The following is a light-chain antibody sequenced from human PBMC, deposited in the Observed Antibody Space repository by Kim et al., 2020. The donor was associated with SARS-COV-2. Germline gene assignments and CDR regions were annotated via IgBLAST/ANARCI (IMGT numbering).Light chain of an antibody. Sequence: QSVLTQPPSMSAAPGQRVTLSCSGSSSNIGKNFVYWYQQLPGMAPKLLIYRNNQRPSGVPDRFSASKTGTSGSLAISGLRSEDEADYYCATWDDVLDGQIFGGGTQLTVL. CDR2: RNN. CDR1: SSNIGKNF. CDR3: ATWDDVLDGQI. V-gene: IGLV1-47*01. J-gene: IGLJ2*01.